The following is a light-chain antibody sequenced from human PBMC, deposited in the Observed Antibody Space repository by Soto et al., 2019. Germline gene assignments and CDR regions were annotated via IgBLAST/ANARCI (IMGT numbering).Light chain of an antibody. CDR2: EVS. CDR3: NSYTTSRARV. V-gene: IGLV2-14*01. CDR1: SNDVGGFNY. Sequence: QSALTQPASVSGSPGQSITISCTGTSNDVGGFNYVSWYQQHPGKAPKVIIYEVSNRPSGVSNRFSGSKSGNTASLTISGLRAEDEADYYCNSYTTSRARVFGGGTKLTVL. J-gene: IGLJ3*02.